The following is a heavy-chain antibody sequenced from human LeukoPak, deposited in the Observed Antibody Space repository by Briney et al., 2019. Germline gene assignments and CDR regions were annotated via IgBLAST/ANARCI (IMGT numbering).Heavy chain of an antibody. CDR1: GGSFSGYY. D-gene: IGHD3/OR15-3a*01. CDR2: INHSGST. CDR3: ARQTGSGLFILP. J-gene: IGHJ1*01. V-gene: IGHV4-34*01. Sequence: SETLSLTCAVYGGSFSGYYWSWIRQPPGKGLEWIGEINHSGSTNYNPSLKSRVAISVDTSKNQFSLRLTSVTAADTAVYYCARQTGSGLFILPGGQGTLVTVSS.